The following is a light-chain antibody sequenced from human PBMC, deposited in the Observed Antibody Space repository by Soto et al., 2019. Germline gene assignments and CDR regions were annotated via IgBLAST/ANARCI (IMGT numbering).Light chain of an antibody. J-gene: IGKJ4*01. CDR2: GIS. CDR1: HTISSSY. Sequence: IWFTHAPVTLSFSPVERATLSCRARHTISSSYLAWYQQKPGQAPRLLMYGISRRATGIPDRFSGSGSGTDFTLTITRLEPEDFAVYYCQQYGSSPPVTFGGGTKVDIK. V-gene: IGKV3-20*01. CDR3: QQYGSSPPVT.